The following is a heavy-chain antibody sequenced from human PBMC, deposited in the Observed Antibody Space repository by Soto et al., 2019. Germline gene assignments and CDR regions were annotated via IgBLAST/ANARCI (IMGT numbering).Heavy chain of an antibody. CDR2: ISGSGGST. Sequence: GGSLRLSCAASGFTFSSYAMSWVRQAPGKGLEWVSAISGSGGSTYYADSVKGRFTISRDNSKNRLYLQMNSLRAEDTAVYYCAKDSALSRLGELSHYDYWGQGTLVTVSS. J-gene: IGHJ4*02. CDR1: GFTFSSYA. D-gene: IGHD3-16*02. CDR3: AKDSALSRLGELSHYDY. V-gene: IGHV3-23*01.